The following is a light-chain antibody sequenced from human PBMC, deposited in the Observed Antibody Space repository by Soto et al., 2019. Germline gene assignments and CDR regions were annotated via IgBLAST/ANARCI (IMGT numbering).Light chain of an antibody. CDR3: SSYAGSFHWV. Sequence: QSALTQPPSASGSPGQSVTISCTGTSSDVGGYNFVSWYQQHPGKAPKLMIYEVTNRPSGVPDRFSGSKSGNTASLTVSGLQPEDEADYYCSSYAGSFHWVFGGGTQLTVL. J-gene: IGLJ3*02. CDR2: EVT. V-gene: IGLV2-8*01. CDR1: SSDVGGYNF.